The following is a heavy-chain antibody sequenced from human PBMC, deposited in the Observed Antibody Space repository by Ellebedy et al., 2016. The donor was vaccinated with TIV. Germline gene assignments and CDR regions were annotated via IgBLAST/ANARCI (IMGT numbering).Heavy chain of an antibody. J-gene: IGHJ5*01. CDR2: ISASSPYI. Sequence: GESLKISCAASGFDFRSYSMHWVRQAPGKGLEWVASISASSPYIYYADSVQGRFTISRDTAKNSLYLQMNRLRAADTAVYSCARAVAYYGGAELDSWGQGALVTVSS. CDR3: ARAVAYYGGAELDS. D-gene: IGHD2-21*01. V-gene: IGHV3-21*01. CDR1: GFDFRSYS.